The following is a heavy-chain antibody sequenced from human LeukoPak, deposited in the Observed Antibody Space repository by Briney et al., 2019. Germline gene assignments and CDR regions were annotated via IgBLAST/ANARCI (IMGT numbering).Heavy chain of an antibody. CDR3: ARRSPNYYFDY. CDR1: GFTFSDYS. V-gene: IGHV3-48*01. Sequence: TGGSLRLSCAASGFTFSDYSMHWVRQAPGKGLEWVSYISSSGSTMYYAVSVKGRFTISRDNARNSLYLQMNSLRAEDTAVYYCARRSPNYYFDYWGQGTPVTVSS. CDR2: ISSSGSTM. J-gene: IGHJ4*02.